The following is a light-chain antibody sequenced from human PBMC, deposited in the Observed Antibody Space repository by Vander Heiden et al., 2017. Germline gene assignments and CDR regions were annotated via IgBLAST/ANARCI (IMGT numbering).Light chain of an antibody. CDR3: QQYYNYPFT. CDR2: DAS. CDR1: QDISSY. Sequence: AIRMTQSPSSFSASTGDRVTITCRDSQDISSYLAWYQQKPGKAPKLLIFDASTMQSGAPSRFSGSGSGTDFTLTIDCLQSEDFGTYYCQQYYNYPFTFGPGTRVDIK. J-gene: IGKJ3*01. V-gene: IGKV1-8*01.